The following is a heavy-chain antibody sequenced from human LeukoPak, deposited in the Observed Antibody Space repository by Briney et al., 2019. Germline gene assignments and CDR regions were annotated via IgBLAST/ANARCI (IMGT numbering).Heavy chain of an antibody. Sequence: ASVKVSCKASGGTFSSYAISWVRQAPGQGLEWMGGIIPIFGTANYAQKFQGRVTITADESTSTAYMELSSLRSEDTAVYYCARAGRMATITSYFDCWGQGTLVTVSS. CDR2: IIPIFGTA. V-gene: IGHV1-69*13. J-gene: IGHJ4*02. D-gene: IGHD5-24*01. CDR3: ARAGRMATITSYFDC. CDR1: GGTFSSYA.